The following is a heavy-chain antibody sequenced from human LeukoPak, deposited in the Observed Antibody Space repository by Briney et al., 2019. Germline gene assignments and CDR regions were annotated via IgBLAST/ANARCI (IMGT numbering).Heavy chain of an antibody. CDR2: ISSTGSTR. V-gene: IGHV3-48*02. J-gene: IGHJ4*02. CDR1: GFTFSSYS. CDR3: ARVKSPPTVIIDY. Sequence: PGRSLRLSCTASGFTFSSYSMTWVRQAPGKGLEWVSYISSTGSTRYYADSVKGRITISRDNAKNSLYLQMNSLRDEDTAVYYCARVKSPPTVIIDYWGQGTLVTVSS. D-gene: IGHD2-21*01.